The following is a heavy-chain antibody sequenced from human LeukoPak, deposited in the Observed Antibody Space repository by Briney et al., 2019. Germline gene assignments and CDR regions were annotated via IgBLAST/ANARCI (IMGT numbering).Heavy chain of an antibody. CDR2: IYYSGST. D-gene: IGHD3-10*01. V-gene: IGHV4-39*01. Sequence: SETLSLTCTVSGGSISRSSYYWGWIRQPPGKGLEWIATIYYSGSTYYNLSLKSRVTISADTSKNQFSLKLSSVTAADTAVYYCARLTSGHFDYWGQGTLVTVSS. J-gene: IGHJ4*02. CDR1: GGSISRSSYY. CDR3: ARLTSGHFDY.